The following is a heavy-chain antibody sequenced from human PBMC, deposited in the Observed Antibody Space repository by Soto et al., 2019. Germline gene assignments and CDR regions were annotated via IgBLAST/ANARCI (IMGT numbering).Heavy chain of an antibody. J-gene: IGHJ6*02. CDR2: IYYSGST. V-gene: IGHV4-39*01. CDR3: ARVAPPADV. D-gene: IGHD2-15*01. Sequence: TSETLSLTCTVSGGSISSSSYYWGWIRQPPGKGLEWIGSIYYSGSTYYNPSLKSRVTISVDTSKNQFSLKLSSVTAADTAVYYCARVAPPADVWGQGTTVTVSS. CDR1: GGSISSSSYY.